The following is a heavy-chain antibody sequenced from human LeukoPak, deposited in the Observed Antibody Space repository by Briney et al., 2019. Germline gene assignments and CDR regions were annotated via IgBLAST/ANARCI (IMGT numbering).Heavy chain of an antibody. CDR3: ARDRRQLEDGWFDP. Sequence: GGSLRLSCAGSGFTFNNYAMSWVRQTPRKGLEWVSTISISGDGTYYADPVKGRFTISRDNSKNTLYLQMNSLRAEDTAVYYCARDRRQLEDGWFDPWGQGTLVTVSS. CDR2: ISISGDGT. V-gene: IGHV3-23*01. J-gene: IGHJ5*02. CDR1: GFTFNNYA. D-gene: IGHD6-6*01.